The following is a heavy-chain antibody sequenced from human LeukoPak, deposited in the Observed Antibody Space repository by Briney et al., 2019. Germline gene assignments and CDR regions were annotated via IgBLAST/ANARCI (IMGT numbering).Heavy chain of an antibody. J-gene: IGHJ4*02. CDR1: GYTFTNYA. V-gene: IGHV1-3*03. D-gene: IGHD6-13*01. CDR2: INAGNGNT. CDR3: ARGIWTSHTVGYYFDS. Sequence: ASVKVSCEASGYTFTNYAILWVRQAPGRRLEWMGWINAGNGNTKYSQKFQDRVTITRDRSANTAYMELSSLRFEDMAVYYCARGIWTSHTVGYYFDSWGQGTLVTVSS.